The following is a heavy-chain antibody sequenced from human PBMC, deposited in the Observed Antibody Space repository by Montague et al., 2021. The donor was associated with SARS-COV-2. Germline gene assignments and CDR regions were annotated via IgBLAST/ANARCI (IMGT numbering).Heavy chain of an antibody. CDR2: INHSGST. CDR1: GGSVSDYY. J-gene: IGHJ5*02. Sequence: SETLSLTCAVYGGSVSDYYWSWIRQPPGKGLEWIGEINHSGSTNXNPSLKSRVTTSVDTSKNQFSLKLTSVTAADTAVYYCARGPRITMIVVVITDIWFDPWGQGNLVTVSS. D-gene: IGHD3-22*01. V-gene: IGHV4-34*01. CDR3: ARGPRITMIVVVITDIWFDP.